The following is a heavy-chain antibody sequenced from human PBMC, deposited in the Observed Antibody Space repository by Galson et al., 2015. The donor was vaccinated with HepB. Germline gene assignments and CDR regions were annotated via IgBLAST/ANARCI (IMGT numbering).Heavy chain of an antibody. CDR2: INYNGGST. CDR1: GFTFSSYG. Sequence: SLRLSCAASGFTFSSYGMHWVRQAPGKGLEYVSTINYNGGSTFYADSVKGRFTISRDNSKNTLYLQMSSLRAEDTAVYYCVKDQLASSSTSSPFDYWGQGTLVTVSS. V-gene: IGHV3-64D*06. J-gene: IGHJ4*02. CDR3: VKDQLASSSTSSPFDY. D-gene: IGHD2-2*01.